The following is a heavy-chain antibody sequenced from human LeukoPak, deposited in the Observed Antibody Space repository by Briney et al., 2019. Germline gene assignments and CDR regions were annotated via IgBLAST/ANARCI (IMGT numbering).Heavy chain of an antibody. Sequence: ASVKVSCKASGYTFTGYYMHWVRQAPGQGLEWMGWINPNSGGTNYAQKFQGRVTMTRDTSISTAYTELSRLRSDDTAVYYCARDQPYYYSSGSSSHSDYWGQGTLVTVSS. CDR3: ARDQPYYYSSGSSSHSDY. CDR2: INPNSGGT. D-gene: IGHD3-10*01. V-gene: IGHV1-2*02. J-gene: IGHJ4*02. CDR1: GYTFTGYY.